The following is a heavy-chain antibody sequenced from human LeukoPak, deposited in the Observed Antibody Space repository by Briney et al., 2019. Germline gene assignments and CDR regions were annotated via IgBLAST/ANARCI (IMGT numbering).Heavy chain of an antibody. CDR2: INSDGGTT. D-gene: IGHD1-14*01. CDR3: GRTGAPSGLDV. J-gene: IGHJ6*01. Sequence: GGSLRLSCAASGFTFSTYWMHWVRQAPGKGLVWVSHINSDGGTTNYADSVKGRFTVSRDNAKNTLYLQMHSLRAEDTAVYYCGRTGAPSGLDVWGQGTTVTASA. CDR1: GFTFSTYW. V-gene: IGHV3-74*01.